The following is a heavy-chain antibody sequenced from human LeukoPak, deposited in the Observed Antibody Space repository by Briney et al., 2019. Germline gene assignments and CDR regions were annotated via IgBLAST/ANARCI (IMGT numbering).Heavy chain of an antibody. CDR1: GVTFDDYA. V-gene: IGHV3-9*01. Sequence: GRSLRLSCAASGVTFDDYAMHWVRQAPGKGLEWVSGICCNSRSIGYAVSVKSRFTISRDNAKNSLYLQMNSLRAENAALYYCAKDQYSSSSVHFDYWGQGTLVTVSS. CDR3: AKDQYSSSSVHFDY. J-gene: IGHJ4*02. D-gene: IGHD6-13*01. CDR2: ICCNSRSI.